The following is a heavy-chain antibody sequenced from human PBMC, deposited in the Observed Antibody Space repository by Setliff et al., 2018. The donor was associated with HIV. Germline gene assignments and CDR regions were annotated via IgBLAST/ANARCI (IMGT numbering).Heavy chain of an antibody. J-gene: IGHJ4*02. V-gene: IGHV3-30-3*01. Sequence: SCAASGFSFSSYAVHWVRQAPGKGLEWVAGMPYDGRDTYYVDSVKGRFTLSRDNSKNTLYLQMNSLKTEDTALYYCATGRDSSRADYWGQGALVTVSS. D-gene: IGHD3-22*01. CDR2: MPYDGRDT. CDR1: GFSFSSYA. CDR3: ATGRDSSRADY.